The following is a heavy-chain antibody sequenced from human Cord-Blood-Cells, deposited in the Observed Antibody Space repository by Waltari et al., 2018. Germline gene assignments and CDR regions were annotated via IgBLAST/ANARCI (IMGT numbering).Heavy chain of an antibody. D-gene: IGHD6-25*01. CDR2: IYYSGST. V-gene: IGHV4-39*01. CDR1: GGSISSSSYY. Sequence: QLQLQESGPGLVKPSETLSLTCTVSGGSISSSSYYWGWIRQPPGKGLEWIGSIYYSGSTCYNPSLKSRVTISVDTSKNQFSLKLSSVTAADTAVYYCARHQSAAAASDYWGQGTLVTVSS. J-gene: IGHJ4*02. CDR3: ARHQSAAAASDY.